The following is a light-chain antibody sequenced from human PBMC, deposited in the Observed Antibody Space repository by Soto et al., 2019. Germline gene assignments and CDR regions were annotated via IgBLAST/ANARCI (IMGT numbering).Light chain of an antibody. Sequence: TQSLSPGEIATLSCSAIQSVNSDYLGWFQQKPGQAPRLLIYGASTRATGIPDRFSGSGSGTDFTLTISSLQPEDCAVYWCAVRAIRLIPFGQGARLA. CDR1: QSVNSDY. CDR2: GAS. J-gene: IGKJ5*01. CDR3: AVRAIRLIP. V-gene: IGKV3-20*01.